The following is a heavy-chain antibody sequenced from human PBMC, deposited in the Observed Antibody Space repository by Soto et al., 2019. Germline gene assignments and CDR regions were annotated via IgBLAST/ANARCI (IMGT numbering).Heavy chain of an antibody. CDR2: ISSSSSYI. V-gene: IGHV3-21*01. CDR3: ARDGRSLSAYLYCGGDCYSLKPFDI. Sequence: GGSLRLSXAASGFTFSSYSMNWVRQAPGKGLEWVSSISSSSSYIYYADSVKGRFTISRDNAKNSLYLQMNSLRAEDTAVYYCARDGRSLSAYLYCGGDCYSLKPFDIWGQGTMVTVSS. CDR1: GFTFSSYS. J-gene: IGHJ3*02. D-gene: IGHD2-21*02.